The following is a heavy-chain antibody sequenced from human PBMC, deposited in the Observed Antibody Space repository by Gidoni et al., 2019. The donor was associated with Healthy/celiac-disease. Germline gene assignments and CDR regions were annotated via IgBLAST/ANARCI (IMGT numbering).Heavy chain of an antibody. CDR2: IYYRGST. CDR1: GGSISSSSYY. V-gene: IGHV4-39*01. Sequence: QLQLQESGPGLVKPSETLSLTCTVSGGSISSSSYYWGWIRQPPGKGLEWIGSIYYRGSTYYNPSLKSRVTISVDTSKNQFSLKLSSVTAADTAVYYCARHKGVRFLEWLPYFDYWGQGTLVTVSS. J-gene: IGHJ4*02. CDR3: ARHKGVRFLEWLPYFDY. D-gene: IGHD3-3*01.